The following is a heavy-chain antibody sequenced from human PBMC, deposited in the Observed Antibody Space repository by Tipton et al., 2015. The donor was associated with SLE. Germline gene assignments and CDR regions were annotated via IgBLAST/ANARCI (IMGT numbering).Heavy chain of an antibody. CDR2: IIRIFGTA. J-gene: IGHJ6*02. Sequence: QSGPEVKKPGSSVKVSCKASGGTFSSYAINWVRQTPGQGLEWMGGIIRIFGTANYAQKFQGRVTITADESTSTAYRELSSLRSEDTAVYYCARDPRYCSSTSCYSHDNYYGMDVWGQGTTVPVSS. V-gene: IGHV1-69*01. CDR1: GGTFSSYA. CDR3: ARDPRYCSSTSCYSHDNYYGMDV. D-gene: IGHD2-2*02.